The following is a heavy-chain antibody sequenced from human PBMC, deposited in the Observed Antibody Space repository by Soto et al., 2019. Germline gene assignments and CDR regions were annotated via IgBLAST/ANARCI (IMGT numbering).Heavy chain of an antibody. D-gene: IGHD6-6*01. Sequence: EVQLLESGGGLVQPGGSLRLSCAASGFTFSMSAMTWVRQAPGKGLEWVSTTGLNGRTTYYADSVKGRFTVSRDNSKNKLDLHMSSLRAEDTAVYYCATVHSTSRSFDYWGQGTLVTVSS. J-gene: IGHJ4*02. CDR1: GFTFSMSA. CDR3: ATVHSTSRSFDY. V-gene: IGHV3-23*01. CDR2: TGLNGRTT.